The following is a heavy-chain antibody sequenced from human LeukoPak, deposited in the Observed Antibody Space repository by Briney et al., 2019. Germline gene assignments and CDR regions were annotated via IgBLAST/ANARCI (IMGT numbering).Heavy chain of an antibody. CDR1: GGSISSSSYY. Sequence: SETLSLTCTVSGGSISSSSYYCGWIRQPPGEGLEWIGSIYYSGSTYYNPSLKSRVTISVDTSKNQFSLKLSSVAAADTAVYYCARGGYSREDYFDYWGQGTLVTVSS. CDR2: IYYSGST. V-gene: IGHV4-39*01. CDR3: ARGGYSREDYFDY. J-gene: IGHJ4*02. D-gene: IGHD5-18*01.